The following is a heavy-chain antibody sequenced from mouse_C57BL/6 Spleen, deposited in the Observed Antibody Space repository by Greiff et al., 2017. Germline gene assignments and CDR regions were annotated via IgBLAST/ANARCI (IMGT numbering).Heavy chain of an antibody. V-gene: IGHV1-82*01. Sequence: QVHVKQSGPELVKPGASVKISCKASGYAFSSSWMNWVKQRPGKGLEWIGRIYPGDGDTNYNGKFKGKATLTADKSSSTAYMQLSSLTSEDSAVYFCARGGIYYDYDDGNYYAMDDWGQGTSVTVSS. CDR1: GYAFSSSW. J-gene: IGHJ4*01. CDR3: ARGGIYYDYDDGNYYAMDD. D-gene: IGHD2-4*01. CDR2: IYPGDGDT.